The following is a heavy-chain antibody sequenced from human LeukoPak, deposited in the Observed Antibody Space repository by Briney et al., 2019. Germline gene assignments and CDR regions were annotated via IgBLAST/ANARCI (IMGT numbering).Heavy chain of an antibody. CDR1: GFSVSSNY. J-gene: IGHJ3*02. CDR2: IYSGGST. Sequence: PGGSLRLSCATSGFSVSSNYMNWVRQAPGKGLEWVSLIYSGGSTYYADSVKGRFTISRDNSKNTLYLQMNSLRAEDTAVYFCARVGYYGSGSPYAFDIWGQGTMVTVSS. CDR3: ARVGYYGSGSPYAFDI. V-gene: IGHV3-53*01. D-gene: IGHD3-10*01.